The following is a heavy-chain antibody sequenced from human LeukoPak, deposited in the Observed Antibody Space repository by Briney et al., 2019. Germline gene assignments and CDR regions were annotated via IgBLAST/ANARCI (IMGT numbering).Heavy chain of an antibody. J-gene: IGHJ4*02. CDR3: ARPLYSSGPY. D-gene: IGHD6-19*01. CDR1: GFTFSSYA. Sequence: SGGSLRLSCAASGFTFSSYAMHWVRQAPGKGLEWVAVISYDGSNKYYADSVKGRFTISRDNSKNTLYLQMNSLRAEDTAVYYCARPLYSSGPYWGQGTLVTVSS. V-gene: IGHV3-30-3*01. CDR2: ISYDGSNK.